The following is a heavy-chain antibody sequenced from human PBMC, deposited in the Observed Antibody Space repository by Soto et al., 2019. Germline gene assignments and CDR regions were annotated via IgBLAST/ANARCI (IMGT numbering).Heavy chain of an antibody. J-gene: IGHJ6*02. Sequence: QVQLVQSGAEVKKPGASVKVSCKASGYTFTSYYMHWVRQAPGQGLEWMGIINPSGGSTSYAQKIHGRVTMTRETSTRTVYMELSSLRSEDTAVYYCARASGGSGYDAPIWYYYYGMDVWGQGTTVTVSS. CDR2: INPSGGST. CDR3: ARASGGSGYDAPIWYYYYGMDV. V-gene: IGHV1-46*01. CDR1: GYTFTSYY. D-gene: IGHD5-12*01.